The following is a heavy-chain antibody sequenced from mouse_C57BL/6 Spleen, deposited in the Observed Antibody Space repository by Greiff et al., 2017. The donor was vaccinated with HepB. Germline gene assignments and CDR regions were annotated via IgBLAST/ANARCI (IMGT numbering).Heavy chain of an antibody. V-gene: IGHV1-15*01. J-gene: IGHJ1*03. CDR1: GYTFTDYE. CDR2: IDPETGGT. D-gene: IGHD1-1*01. Sequence: VQLQQSGAELVRPGASVTLSCKASGYTFTDYEMHWVKQTPVHGLEWIGAIDPETGGTAYNQKFKGKAILTADKSSSTAYVELRSLTSEDSAVYDCARRGNYYGSSHWYYDVWGTGTTVTVSS. CDR3: ARRGNYYGSSHWYYDV.